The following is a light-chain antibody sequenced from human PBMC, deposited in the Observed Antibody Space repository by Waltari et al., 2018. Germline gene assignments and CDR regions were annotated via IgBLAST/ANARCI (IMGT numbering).Light chain of an antibody. CDR2: AAS. V-gene: IGKV3-11*01. CDR1: QSVGNY. CDR3: QQSYSTPLT. Sequence: VVLTQSPATLSLSPGERATLSRRAGQSVGNYLTGYQQKPGQAPRLLIYAASNRATGIPARFSGSGSGTDFTLTISSLEPEDFAVYYCQQSYSTPLTFGPGTKVDIK. J-gene: IGKJ3*01.